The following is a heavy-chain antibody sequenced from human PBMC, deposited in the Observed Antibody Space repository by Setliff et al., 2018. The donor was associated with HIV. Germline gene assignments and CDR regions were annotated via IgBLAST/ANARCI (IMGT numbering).Heavy chain of an antibody. CDR1: GFTFGDYS. D-gene: IGHD6-13*01. CDR2: IGRSSTPI. Sequence: GGSLRLSCAASGFTFGDYSMTWVRQAPGKGLEWVSYIGRSSTPIYYADSVKGRFTISRDNAKNSLVLEMSSLRVEDTAVYFCARDSGIAGADDYWGPGTQVTVSS. V-gene: IGHV3-48*04. CDR3: ARDSGIAGADDY. J-gene: IGHJ4*02.